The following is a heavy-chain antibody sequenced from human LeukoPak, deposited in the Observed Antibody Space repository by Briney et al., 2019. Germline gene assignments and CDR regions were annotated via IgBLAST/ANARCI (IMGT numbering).Heavy chain of an antibody. Sequence: ASVKVSCKASGFTFSSSAMQWVRQARGQRLEWIGWIVVGSGNTNCAQKFQERVTITRDMSTSTAYMELSSLRSEDTAVYYCAARHGSGSYYNIWGQGTLVTVSS. CDR3: AARHGSGSYYNI. J-gene: IGHJ4*02. D-gene: IGHD3-10*01. CDR2: IVVGSGNT. CDR1: GFTFSSSA. V-gene: IGHV1-58*02.